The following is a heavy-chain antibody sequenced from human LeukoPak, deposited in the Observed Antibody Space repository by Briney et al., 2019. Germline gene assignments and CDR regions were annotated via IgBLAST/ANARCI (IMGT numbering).Heavy chain of an antibody. D-gene: IGHD6-19*01. CDR2: ISSSGGST. J-gene: IGHJ4*02. Sequence: TGGSLRLSCAASGFTFSSYAMHWVRQAPGKGLEYVSAISSSGGSTYYANSVKGRFTISRDNSKNTLYLQMGSLRAEDMAVYYCARDSIAVAGTIDYWGPGTLVTVSS. CDR3: ARDSIAVAGTIDY. CDR1: GFTFSSYA. V-gene: IGHV3-64*01.